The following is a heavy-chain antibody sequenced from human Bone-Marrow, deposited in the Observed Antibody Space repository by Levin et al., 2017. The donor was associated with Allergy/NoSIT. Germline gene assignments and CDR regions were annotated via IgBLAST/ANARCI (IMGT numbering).Heavy chain of an antibody. D-gene: IGHD2-2*01. CDR2: VNEDGAVT. V-gene: IGHV3-7*01. Sequence: GGSLRLSCAASGFTFMTHWMRWVRQAPGKGLEWVAEVNEDGAVTNYVDSVKGRFTISRDNAKNLLFLHMNSLRVEDTAVYYCAKDQTHAWSLDYWGQGTLVTVSS. CDR3: AKDQTHAWSLDY. CDR1: GFTFMTHW. J-gene: IGHJ4*02.